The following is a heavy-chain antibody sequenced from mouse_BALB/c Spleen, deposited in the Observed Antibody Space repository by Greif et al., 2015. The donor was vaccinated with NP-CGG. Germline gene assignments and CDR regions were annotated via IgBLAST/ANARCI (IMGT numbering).Heavy chain of an antibody. CDR3: ARGREYGYYVGAMDY. D-gene: IGHD2-10*02. CDR2: IAPGSGST. CDR1: GYTFTSYW. Sequence: DLVKPGASVKLSCKASGYTFTSYWINWIKQRPGQGLEWIGRIAPGSGSTYYNEMFKGKATLTVDTSSSTAYIQLSSLSSEDSAVYFCARGREYGYYVGAMDYWGQGTSVTVSS. J-gene: IGHJ4*01. V-gene: IGHV1S41*01.